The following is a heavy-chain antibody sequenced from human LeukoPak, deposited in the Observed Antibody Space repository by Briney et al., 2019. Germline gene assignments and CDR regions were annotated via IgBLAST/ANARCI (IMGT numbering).Heavy chain of an antibody. J-gene: IGHJ6*02. CDR1: GGTFRSYA. CDR2: IMPIFGTA. CDR3: ARGRWAYYYYYGMDV. V-gene: IGHV1-69*13. D-gene: IGHD3-16*01. Sequence: ASVKVSCKASGGTFRSYAIRRVRQAPGQGLEWMGRIMPIFGTANYAQKFQGRVTITADESTSTAYMELSSLRSEDTAVYYCARGRWAYYYYYGMDVWGQGTTVTVSS.